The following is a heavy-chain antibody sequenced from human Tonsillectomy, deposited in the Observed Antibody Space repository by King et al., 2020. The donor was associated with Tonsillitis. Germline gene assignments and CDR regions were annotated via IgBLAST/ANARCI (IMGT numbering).Heavy chain of an antibody. D-gene: IGHD3-10*01. CDR1: GYTFTDYY. V-gene: IGHV1-2*02. CDR2: SNPNNGDT. J-gene: IGHJ5*02. CDR3: SRALLTRSFWFVP. Sequence: QLVQSGAEVKKPGDSVKVSCKASGYTFTDYYIHWVRQAPGQGLEWMGWSNPNNGDTNYAQKFQGRVTMTRDPSISTAYMELSRLRSDDSAVYYCSRALLTRSFWFVPWGQGTLVTVSS.